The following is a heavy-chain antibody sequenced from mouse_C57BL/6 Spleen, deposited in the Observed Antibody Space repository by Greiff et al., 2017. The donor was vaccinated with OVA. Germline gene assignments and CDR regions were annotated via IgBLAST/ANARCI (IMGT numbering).Heavy chain of an antibody. CDR1: GYTFTDYY. D-gene: IGHD1-1*02. J-gene: IGHJ2*01. V-gene: IGHV1-26*01. Sequence: VQLQQSGPELVKPGASVKISCKASGYTFTDYYMNWVKQSHGKSLEWIGDINPNNGGTSYNQKFKGKATLTVDKSSSTAYMELRSLTSEDSAVYYCARSGGSYGFFDYWGQGTTLTVSS. CDR3: ARSGGSYGFFDY. CDR2: INPNNGGT.